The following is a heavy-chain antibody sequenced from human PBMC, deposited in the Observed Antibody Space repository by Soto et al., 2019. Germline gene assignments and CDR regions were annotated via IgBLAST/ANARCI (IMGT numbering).Heavy chain of an antibody. J-gene: IGHJ4*02. Sequence: GGSLRLSCAASGFPFSSYSMHWVRQAPGKGLEWVAVISYDGSNKYYADSVKGRFTISRDNSRDTLFLQMNSLRAEDTAIYYCAKSSVWYPYFDSWGQGTLVTVSS. CDR3: AKSSVWYPYFDS. D-gene: IGHD6-13*01. CDR1: GFPFSSYS. V-gene: IGHV3-30-3*02. CDR2: ISYDGSNK.